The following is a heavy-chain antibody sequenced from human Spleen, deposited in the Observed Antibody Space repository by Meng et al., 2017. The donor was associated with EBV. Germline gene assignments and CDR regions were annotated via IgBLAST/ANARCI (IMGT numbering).Heavy chain of an antibody. CDR1: GGSISSYY. D-gene: IGHD3-22*01. Sequence: QVQLQESGPGLVKPSATLSPTCTVSGGSISSYYWSWIRQPPGKGLEWIGYIYYSGSTNYNPPLKSRVTISVDTSKNQFSLKLSSVTAADTAVYYCASGYYDSSGYYWFDPWGQGTLVTVSS. CDR3: ASGYYDSSGYYWFDP. CDR2: IYYSGST. J-gene: IGHJ5*02. V-gene: IGHV4-59*01.